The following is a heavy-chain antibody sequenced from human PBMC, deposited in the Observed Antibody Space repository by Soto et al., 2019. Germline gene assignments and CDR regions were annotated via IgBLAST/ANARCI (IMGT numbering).Heavy chain of an antibody. Sequence: SETLSLTCVVSGGSISTSNWWTWVRQPTGKGLEWIAEIHHSGSTNYSPSLKSLVVISIDNAKNQFSLKLNSVTAADTAKYYCATGNGYYYGSGGMWDTWGQGALVTVSS. CDR3: ATGNGYYYGSGGMWDT. CDR2: IHHSGST. CDR1: GGSISTSNW. D-gene: IGHD3-10*01. V-gene: IGHV4-4*02. J-gene: IGHJ5*02.